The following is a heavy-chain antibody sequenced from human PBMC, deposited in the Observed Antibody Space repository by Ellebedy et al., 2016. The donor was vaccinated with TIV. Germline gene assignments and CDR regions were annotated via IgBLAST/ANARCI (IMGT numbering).Heavy chain of an antibody. Sequence: AASVKVSCRASGYTFTSYYMLWVRQAPGQGLEWMGIINPSGGSTSYAQKFQGRVTMTRDTSTSTVYMELSSLRSEDTAVYYCARVSSSWYGGFDYWGQGTLVTVSS. CDR3: ARVSSSWYGGFDY. CDR2: INPSGGST. V-gene: IGHV1-46*01. CDR1: GYTFTSYY. D-gene: IGHD6-13*01. J-gene: IGHJ4*02.